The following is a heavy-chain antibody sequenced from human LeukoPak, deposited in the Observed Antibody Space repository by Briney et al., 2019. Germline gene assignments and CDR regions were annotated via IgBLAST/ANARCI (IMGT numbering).Heavy chain of an antibody. J-gene: IGHJ4*02. V-gene: IGHV3-23*01. Sequence: GESLRLSCAASGFTFTPYTMNWVRRAPGKGLEWVSAISGSGGSTYYADSVKGRFTISRDNSKNTLYLQMNSLRAEDTAVYYCTKDHSEYVWGSYRRDDYWGQGTLVTVSS. CDR2: ISGSGGST. D-gene: IGHD3-16*02. CDR3: TKDHSEYVWGSYRRDDY. CDR1: GFTFTPYT.